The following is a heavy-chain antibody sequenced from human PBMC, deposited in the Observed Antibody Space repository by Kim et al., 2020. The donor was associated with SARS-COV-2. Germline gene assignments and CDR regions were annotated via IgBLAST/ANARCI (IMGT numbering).Heavy chain of an antibody. CDR2: ISYDGSNK. Sequence: GGSLRLSCAASGFTFSSYAMHWVRQAPGKGLEWVAVISYDGSNKYYADSVKGRFTISRDNSKNTLYLQMNSLRAEDTAVYYCARDGRGIVVPNYWGQGTL. J-gene: IGHJ4*02. D-gene: IGHD3-22*01. CDR3: ARDGRGIVVPNY. CDR1: GFTFSSYA. V-gene: IGHV3-30*04.